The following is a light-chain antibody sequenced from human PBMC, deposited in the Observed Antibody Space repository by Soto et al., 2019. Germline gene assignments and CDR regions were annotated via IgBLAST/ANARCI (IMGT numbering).Light chain of an antibody. CDR3: SSWDDNLDAVV. CDR2: TND. Sequence: QSVLTQPPSASGTPGQRVTISCSGSSSNIGGNTVNWYQQLPGTAPKLLIYTNDQRPSGVPDRFSGSRSGTSASLAISGLQFEDEADYHCSSWDDNLDAVVFGAGTKVTV. CDR1: SSNIGGNT. V-gene: IGLV1-44*01. J-gene: IGLJ1*01.